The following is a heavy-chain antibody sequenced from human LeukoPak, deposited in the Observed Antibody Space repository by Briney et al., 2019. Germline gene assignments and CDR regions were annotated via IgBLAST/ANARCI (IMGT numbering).Heavy chain of an antibody. J-gene: IGHJ4*02. CDR1: GYTFTSYD. V-gene: IGHV1-8*01. Sequence: ASVKVSCKASGYTFTSYDINWVRQATGQGLEWMGWMNPNSGNTGYVQKFQGRVTMTRNTSISTAYMELSSLRSEDTAVYYCARTPMITFGGVIVDLFDYWGQGTLVTVSS. CDR2: MNPNSGNT. D-gene: IGHD3-16*02. CDR3: ARTPMITFGGVIVDLFDY.